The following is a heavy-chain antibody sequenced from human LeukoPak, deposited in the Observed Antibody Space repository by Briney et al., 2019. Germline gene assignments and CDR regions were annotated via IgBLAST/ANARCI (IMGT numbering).Heavy chain of an antibody. CDR2: LHYSGST. CDR1: GGSISNYY. V-gene: IGHV4-59*01. J-gene: IGHJ5*02. D-gene: IGHD2-15*01. Sequence: SETLSLTCTVSGGSISNYYYSWIRQPPGKGLGWIGYLHYSGSTNYNPSLKGRVTMSVDTSKNQFSLKLSSVTAADTAVYYCARGGGSTNWFDPWGQGTLVTVSS. CDR3: ARGGGSTNWFDP.